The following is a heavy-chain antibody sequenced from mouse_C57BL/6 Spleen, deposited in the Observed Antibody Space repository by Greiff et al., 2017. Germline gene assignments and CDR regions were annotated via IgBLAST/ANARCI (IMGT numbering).Heavy chain of an antibody. CDR2: ISGGGGNN. J-gene: IGHJ2*01. D-gene: IGHD2-1*01. CDR1: GFTCSSYT. V-gene: IGHV5-9*04. Sequence: EVKVEESGGGLVKPGGSLKLSCAASGFTCSSYTMSWVRQTPEKRLEWVATISGGGGNNYYPDSVKGRFTLSRDNAKNTLYLQRSSLRSEDTAVYYCARRGGNFLLDYWGQGTTLTVSS. CDR3: ARRGGNFLLDY.